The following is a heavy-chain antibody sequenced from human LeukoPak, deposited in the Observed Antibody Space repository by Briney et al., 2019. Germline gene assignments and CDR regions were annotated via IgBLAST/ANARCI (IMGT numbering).Heavy chain of an antibody. J-gene: IGHJ3*02. Sequence: GGSLRLSCAASGFTFSSYAMSWVRQAPGKGLEWVSAISGSGGSTYYADSVKGRFTISRDNSKNTLYLQMNSLRAEDTAGYYCAKDRAIGSATSAFDIWGPGTMVTVSS. D-gene: IGHD2-15*01. CDR1: GFTFSSYA. V-gene: IGHV3-23*01. CDR2: ISGSGGST. CDR3: AKDRAIGSATSAFDI.